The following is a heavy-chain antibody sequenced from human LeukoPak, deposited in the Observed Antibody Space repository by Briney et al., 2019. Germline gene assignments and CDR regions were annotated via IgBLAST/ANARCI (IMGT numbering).Heavy chain of an antibody. Sequence: PSETLSLTCTVSGDSISSYYWSWIRQPPGKGLEWIGYISYSGSTSYNPSLKSRVTISVDTSKNQFSLKLSSVTAADTAVYYCARLREENYYYGMDVWGQGTTVTVSS. CDR2: ISYSGST. V-gene: IGHV4-59*08. CDR1: GDSISSYY. J-gene: IGHJ6*02. CDR3: ARLREENYYYGMDV. D-gene: IGHD1-26*01.